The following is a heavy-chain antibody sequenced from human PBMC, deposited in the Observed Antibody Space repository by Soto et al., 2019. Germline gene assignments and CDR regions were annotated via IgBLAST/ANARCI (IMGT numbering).Heavy chain of an antibody. CDR1: GFTFSSYA. D-gene: IGHD3-3*01. Sequence: PGGSLRLSCAASGFTFSSYAMSWVRQAPGKGLERVSAISGSGGSTYYADSVKGRFTISRDNSKNTLYLQMNSLRAEDTAVYYCAKMGVYDFWSGYSYFDYWGQGTLVTVSS. V-gene: IGHV3-23*01. CDR2: ISGSGGST. CDR3: AKMGVYDFWSGYSYFDY. J-gene: IGHJ4*02.